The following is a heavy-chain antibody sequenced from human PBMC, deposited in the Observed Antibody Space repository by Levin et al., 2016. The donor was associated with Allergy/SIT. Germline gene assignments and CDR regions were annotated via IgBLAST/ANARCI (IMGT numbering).Heavy chain of an antibody. Sequence: GESLKISCAASGFTFINYAMHWVRQAPGKGLEWVTLISYDGSNQYYADSVKGRFTISRDNSKNTLYLQMNSLRPEDTAVYYCARAADLWLPVYYFDYWGQGTLVTVSS. V-gene: IGHV3-30-3*01. D-gene: IGHD5-18*01. CDR2: ISYDGSNQ. J-gene: IGHJ4*02. CDR3: ARAADLWLPVYYFDY. CDR1: GFTFINYA.